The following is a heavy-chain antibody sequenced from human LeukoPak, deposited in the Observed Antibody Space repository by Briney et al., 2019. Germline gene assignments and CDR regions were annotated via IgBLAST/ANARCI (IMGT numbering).Heavy chain of an antibody. Sequence: GGSLRLSCAASGFTFSSYAMSWVRQAPGKGLEWVSAISGSGGSTYYADSVKGRFTISRDNSKNTLYLQMNSLRAEDTAVYYCAKEQLRTYDILTGYYRFDYWGQGTLVTVSS. CDR3: AKEQLRTYDILTGYYRFDY. J-gene: IGHJ4*02. D-gene: IGHD3-9*01. V-gene: IGHV3-23*01. CDR1: GFTFSSYA. CDR2: ISGSGGST.